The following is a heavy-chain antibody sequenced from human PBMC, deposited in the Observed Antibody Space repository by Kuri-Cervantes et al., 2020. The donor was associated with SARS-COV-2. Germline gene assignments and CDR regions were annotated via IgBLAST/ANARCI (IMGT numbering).Heavy chain of an antibody. CDR1: GFTFSYHA. D-gene: IGHD5-18*01. Sequence: GESLKISCAASGFTFSYHAMHWVRQPPGKGLEWVALISSDGGRAYSADSMRGRFSISRDNSKNTLFLQMNSLRVEDTAVYYCARVHSYGPQDYYYYGMDVWGQGTTVTVSS. V-gene: IGHV3-30*04. CDR2: ISSDGGRA. CDR3: ARVHSYGPQDYYYYGMDV. J-gene: IGHJ6*02.